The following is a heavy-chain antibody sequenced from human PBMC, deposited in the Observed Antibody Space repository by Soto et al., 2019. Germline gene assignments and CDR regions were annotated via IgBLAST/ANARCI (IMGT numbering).Heavy chain of an antibody. CDR1: GFTFSSYG. D-gene: IGHD6-13*01. Sequence: GGSLRLSCAASGFTFSSYGMHWVRQAPGKGLEWVAVIWYDGSNKYYADSVKGRFTISRDNSKNTLYLQMNSLRAEDTAVYYCATRYSSSWPFDYWGQGTLVTVYS. V-gene: IGHV3-33*01. J-gene: IGHJ4*02. CDR3: ATRYSSSWPFDY. CDR2: IWYDGSNK.